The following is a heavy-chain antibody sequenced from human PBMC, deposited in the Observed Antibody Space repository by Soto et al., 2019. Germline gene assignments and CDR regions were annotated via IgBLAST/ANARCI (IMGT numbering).Heavy chain of an antibody. J-gene: IGHJ6*02. V-gene: IGHV3-21*01. CDR2: ISSSSSYI. CDR3: ARKGPQWLVRGYYYGMDV. D-gene: IGHD6-19*01. CDR1: GFTFSSYS. Sequence: PGGSLRLSCAASGFTFSSYSMNWVRQAPGKGLEWVSSISSSSSYIYYADSVKGRFTISRDNAKNSLYLQMNSLRAEDTAVYYCARKGPQWLVRGYYYGMDVWGQGTTVTVSS.